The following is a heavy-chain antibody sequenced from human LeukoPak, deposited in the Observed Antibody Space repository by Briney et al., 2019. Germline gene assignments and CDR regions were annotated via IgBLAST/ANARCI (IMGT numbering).Heavy chain of an antibody. CDR2: IFYSGST. V-gene: IGHV4-59*01. CDR1: GGSISTYY. CDR3: ARLTTVTTFFIDY. J-gene: IGHJ4*02. D-gene: IGHD4-17*01. Sequence: SETLSLTCTVSGGSISTYYWSWIRQPPGKGLEWMGYIFYSGSTNYNPSLKSRVTISLDTSKNQFSLKLSSVTAADTAVYYCARLTTVTTFFIDYWGQGTLVTVSS.